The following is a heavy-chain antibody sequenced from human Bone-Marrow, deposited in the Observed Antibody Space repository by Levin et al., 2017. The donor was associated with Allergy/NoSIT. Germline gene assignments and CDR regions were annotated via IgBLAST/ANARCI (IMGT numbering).Heavy chain of an antibody. CDR1: GYTLTELS. V-gene: IGHV1-24*01. CDR3: ATASYSGYLYYYYYGMDG. D-gene: IGHD5-12*01. Sequence: GESLKISCKVSGYTLTELSMHWVRQAPGKGLEWMGGFDPEDGETIYAQKFQGRVTMTEDTSTDTAYMELSSLRSEDTAVYYCATASYSGYLYYYYYGMDGWGQGTTVTVSS. J-gene: IGHJ6*02. CDR2: FDPEDGET.